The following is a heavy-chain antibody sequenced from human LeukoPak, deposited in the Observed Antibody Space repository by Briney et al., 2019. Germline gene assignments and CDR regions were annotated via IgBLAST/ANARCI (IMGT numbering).Heavy chain of an antibody. CDR3: AHRGDYTSPNDAFDI. CDR1: GFSLSTSGMC. D-gene: IGHD4-11*01. V-gene: IGHV2-5*08. J-gene: IGHJ3*02. CDR2: IYWDDDK. Sequence: KSGPTLVNPTQTLTLTCTFSGFSLSTSGMCVSWIRQPPGKALEWLALIYWDDDKRYSPSLKSRLTITKDTSKNQVVLTMTNMDPVDTATYYCAHRGDYTSPNDAFDIWGQGTMVTVSS.